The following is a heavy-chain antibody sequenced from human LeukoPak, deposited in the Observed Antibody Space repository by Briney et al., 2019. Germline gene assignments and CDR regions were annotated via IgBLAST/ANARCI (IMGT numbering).Heavy chain of an antibody. CDR3: ARSGFCSSTSCYPSDFDH. D-gene: IGHD2-2*01. V-gene: IGHV3-33*01. Sequence: GGSLRLSCAASGFTFSSYGMHWVRRAPGKGLEWVAVIWYDGSNKYYADSVKGRFTISRDNSKNTLYLQMNSLRAEDTAVYYCARSGFCSSTSCYPSDFDHWGQGTLVTVSS. CDR2: IWYDGSNK. CDR1: GFTFSSYG. J-gene: IGHJ4*02.